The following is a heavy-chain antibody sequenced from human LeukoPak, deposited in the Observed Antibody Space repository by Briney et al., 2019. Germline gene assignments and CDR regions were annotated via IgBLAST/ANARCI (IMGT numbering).Heavy chain of an antibody. CDR1: GFTFSSYS. Sequence: PGGALRLSCAASGFTFSSYSMNWVRQAPGEGLGWVSSISSSSSYIYYADSVKGRFTISRDNAKTSLYLQMNSLRAEDTAVYYCASLIVLTRIFDYWAQGTLVTVSS. CDR2: ISSSSSYI. CDR3: ASLIVLTRIFDY. V-gene: IGHV3-21*01. D-gene: IGHD2-8*01. J-gene: IGHJ4*02.